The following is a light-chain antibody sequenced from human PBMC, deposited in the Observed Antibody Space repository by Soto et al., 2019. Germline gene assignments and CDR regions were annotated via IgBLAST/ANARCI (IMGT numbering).Light chain of an antibody. V-gene: IGKV1-5*01. CDR1: QTISSC. CDR2: DAS. Sequence: DIEMTQSPATLSVSVGDRVTITCRASQTISSCLAWYQQKPGQAPNLLIYDASILKSGFPSRFSGSGSATEFTLTISSLQPDDFATYYCQHYNSYSEAFGQGTKVDIK. J-gene: IGKJ1*01. CDR3: QHYNSYSEA.